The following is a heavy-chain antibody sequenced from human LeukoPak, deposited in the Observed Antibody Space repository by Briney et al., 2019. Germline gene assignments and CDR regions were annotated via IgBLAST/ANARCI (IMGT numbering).Heavy chain of an antibody. CDR3: ARGIYYLIEY. J-gene: IGHJ4*02. CDR2: IFHSGST. CDR1: GYSISSGDY. D-gene: IGHD3-10*01. V-gene: IGHV4-38-2*01. Sequence: PSETLSLTCAVSGYSISSGDYWGWIRQSPGKGLEWIGSIFHSGSTYHNPSLKSRVTISVDTSKNEFSLKLSSVTAADTAVYYCARGIYYLIEYWGQGTLVTVSS.